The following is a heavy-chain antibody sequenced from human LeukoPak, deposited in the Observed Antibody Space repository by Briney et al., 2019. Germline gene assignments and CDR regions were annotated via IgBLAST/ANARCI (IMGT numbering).Heavy chain of an antibody. CDR3: ARAGFVCNNTCYPNFDY. CDR2: ISASGVNT. Sequence: GGSLRLSCAASGFTFSNYGMSWVRQAPGKGLECVSTISASGVNTYYAGSVKGRFTISRDNAKNSLHLQMTSLRAEDTALYYCARAGFVCNNTCYPNFDYWGQGSLVTVSS. V-gene: IGHV3-23*01. D-gene: IGHD2-15*01. CDR1: GFTFSNYG. J-gene: IGHJ4*02.